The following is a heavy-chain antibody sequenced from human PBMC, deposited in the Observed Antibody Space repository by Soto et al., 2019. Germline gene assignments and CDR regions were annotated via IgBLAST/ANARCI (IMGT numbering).Heavy chain of an antibody. CDR1: GFTFSNYV. CDR3: ANPIPKTGTTFGF. J-gene: IGHJ4*02. Sequence: GGSLRLSCAASGFTFSNYVMNWVRQAPGKGLDWVSAISASGGSTYYADSVKGRFTISRDNSKDTLYLQINSLRAEDTAVYYCANPIPKTGTTFGFWGQGTLVTSPQ. V-gene: IGHV3-23*01. D-gene: IGHD1-1*01. CDR2: ISASGGST.